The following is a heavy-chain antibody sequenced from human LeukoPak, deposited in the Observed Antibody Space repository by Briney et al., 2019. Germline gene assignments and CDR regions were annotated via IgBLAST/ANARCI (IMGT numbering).Heavy chain of an antibody. CDR1: GFTFSSYA. CDR2: ISHSGST. D-gene: IGHD2-2*01. Sequence: GSLRLSCAASGFTFSSYAMSWVRQSPGKGLEWIGEISHSGSTNHNPSLKSRITLSVATSKHQFSLRLTSLTAADTAVYYCARASDDEFYLYHGMDVWGQGTTVTVSS. V-gene: IGHV4-34*01. J-gene: IGHJ6*02. CDR3: ARASDDEFYLYHGMDV.